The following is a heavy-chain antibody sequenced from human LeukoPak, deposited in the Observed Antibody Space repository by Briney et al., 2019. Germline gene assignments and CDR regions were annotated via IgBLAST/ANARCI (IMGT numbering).Heavy chain of an antibody. D-gene: IGHD3-10*01. V-gene: IGHV4-59*01. CDR3: ARDRGLWFGELLDY. CDR2: VYYSGNT. CDR1: GGSISGFY. Sequence: SETLSLTCTVSGGSISGFYWNWIRQPPGKGLEWIGYVYYSGNTNYNPSLKSRVTISLDTSKNQFSLKLRSVTAADTAAYYCARDRGLWFGELLDYWGPGTLVTVSS. J-gene: IGHJ4*02.